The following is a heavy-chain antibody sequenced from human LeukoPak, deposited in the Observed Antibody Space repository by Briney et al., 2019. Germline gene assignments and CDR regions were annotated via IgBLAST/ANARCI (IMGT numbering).Heavy chain of an antibody. J-gene: IGHJ6*02. V-gene: IGHV3-21*01. CDR3: ARLVTNYYYYGMDV. CDR2: ISTSGTYI. CDR1: GFTFSTYS. D-gene: IGHD2-21*01. Sequence: PGGSLRLSCAASGFTFSTYSMNWVRQAPGKGLEWVSSISTSGTYIYYADSLKGRFTISRDNAKNSLYLQMHSLRAEDTAVYYCARLVTNYYYYGMDVWGQGTTVTVSS.